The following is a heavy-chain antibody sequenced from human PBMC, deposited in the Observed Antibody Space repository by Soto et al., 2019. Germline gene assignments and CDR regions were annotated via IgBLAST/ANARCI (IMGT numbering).Heavy chain of an antibody. Sequence: SETLSLTCTVSGGSISSYYWTWIRQPPGKGLEWTGYIYYSGSTNYNPSLKTRVTISLDTSKNQFSLKLTSVTAADTAVYYCAKGPRGHGYNPYYYYGLDVWGQGTTATVSS. D-gene: IGHD5-12*01. CDR3: AKGPRGHGYNPYYYYGLDV. CDR2: IYYSGST. J-gene: IGHJ6*02. V-gene: IGHV4-59*01. CDR1: GGSISSYY.